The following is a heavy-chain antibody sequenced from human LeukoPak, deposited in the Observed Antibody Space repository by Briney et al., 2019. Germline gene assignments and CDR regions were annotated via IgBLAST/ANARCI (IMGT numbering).Heavy chain of an antibody. V-gene: IGHV4-4*07. D-gene: IGHD5-12*01. J-gene: IGHJ6*03. Sequence: SETLSLTCTVSGGSISFYYWSWIRQPAGKGLEWIGRIYGSGSTKYNPSLKSRVTMSVDTSKNQLSLKLSSVTAADTAVYYCARGRDSGYDPSMDVWGKGTTVTISS. CDR2: IYGSGST. CDR1: GGSISFYY. CDR3: ARGRDSGYDPSMDV.